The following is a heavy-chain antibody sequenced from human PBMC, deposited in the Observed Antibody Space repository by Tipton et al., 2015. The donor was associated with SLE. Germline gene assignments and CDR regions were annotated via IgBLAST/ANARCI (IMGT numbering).Heavy chain of an antibody. J-gene: IGHJ6*03. CDR2: VSYSRST. CDR1: GGSISSSSYY. D-gene: IGHD6-19*01. V-gene: IGHV4-39*01. Sequence: TLSLTCTVSGGSISSSSYYWGWIRQPPGEGLEWIGSVSYSRSTYSNPSLKSRVTISVDTSKNQFSLRLNSVTAADTAVYYCIRQGGGWLGGYSYYMDVWGKGTTVTVSS. CDR3: IRQGGGWLGGYSYYMDV.